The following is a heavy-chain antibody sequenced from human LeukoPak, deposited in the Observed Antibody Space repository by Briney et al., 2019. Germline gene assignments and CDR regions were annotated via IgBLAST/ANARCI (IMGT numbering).Heavy chain of an antibody. CDR1: GGSISSGDYY. D-gene: IGHD3-3*01. CDR3: ARGVLRFLEWLKYYFDY. CDR2: LYYSGST. Sequence: SQTLSLTCTVSGGSISSGDYYWSWIRQPPGKGLEWIGYLYYSGSTYYNPSLKSRVTISVDTSKNQFSLKLSSVTAADTAVYYCARGVLRFLEWLKYYFDYWGQGTLVTVSS. V-gene: IGHV4-30-4*08. J-gene: IGHJ4*02.